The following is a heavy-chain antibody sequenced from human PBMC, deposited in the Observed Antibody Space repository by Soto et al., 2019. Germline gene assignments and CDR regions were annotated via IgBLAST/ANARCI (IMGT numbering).Heavy chain of an antibody. D-gene: IGHD1-1*01. V-gene: IGHV4-31*03. CDR1: GGSISSGGYY. Sequence: QVQLQESGPGLVKPSQTLSLTCTVSGGSISSGGYYWSWIRQHPGKGLEWIGYIYYSGSTYYNPSLKSRVTISVDTSKNQFSMKLSSVTAADTAVYYCARGSTGTTDLDYWGQGTLVTVSS. J-gene: IGHJ4*02. CDR3: ARGSTGTTDLDY. CDR2: IYYSGST.